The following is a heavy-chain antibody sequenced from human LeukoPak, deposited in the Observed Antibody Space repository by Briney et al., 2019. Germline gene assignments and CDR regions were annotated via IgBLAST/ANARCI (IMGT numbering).Heavy chain of an antibody. CDR2: INAGNGNT. D-gene: IGHD5-12*01. CDR3: ARGVATNRYYFDY. V-gene: IGHV1-3*01. Sequence: ASVKVSCKASGYTFTSYAMHWLRQAPGQRLEWMGWINAGNGNTKYSQKFQGRVTITRDTSASTAYMELSSLRSEDTAVYSCARGVATNRYYFDYWGQGTLVTVSS. CDR1: GYTFTSYA. J-gene: IGHJ4*02.